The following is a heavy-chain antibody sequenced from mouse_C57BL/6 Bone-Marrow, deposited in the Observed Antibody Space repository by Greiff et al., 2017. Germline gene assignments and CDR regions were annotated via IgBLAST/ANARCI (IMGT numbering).Heavy chain of an antibody. CDR2: INPGSGGT. J-gene: IGHJ2*01. CDR1: GYAFTNYL. V-gene: IGHV1-54*01. D-gene: IGHD1-3*01. Sequence: VQGVESGAELVRPGTSVKVSCKASGYAFTNYLIEWVKQRPGQGLEWIGVINPGSGGTNYNEKFKGKATLTADKSSSTAYMQLSSLTSEDSAVYFCARKGVADYWGQGTTLTVSS. CDR3: ARKGVADY.